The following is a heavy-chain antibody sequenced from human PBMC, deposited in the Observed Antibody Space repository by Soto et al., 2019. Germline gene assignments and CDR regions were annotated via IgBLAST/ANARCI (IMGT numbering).Heavy chain of an antibody. J-gene: IGHJ4*02. CDR3: ATERSIARTRDYFDY. V-gene: IGHV3-30-3*01. CDR1: GFTFSSYA. CDR2: ISYDGSNK. D-gene: IGHD6-6*01. Sequence: GGSLRLSCAASGFTFSSYAMHWVRQAPGKGLEWVAVISYDGSNKYYADSVKGRFTISRDNSKNTLYLQMNSLRAEDTAVYYCATERSIARTRDYFDYWGQGT.